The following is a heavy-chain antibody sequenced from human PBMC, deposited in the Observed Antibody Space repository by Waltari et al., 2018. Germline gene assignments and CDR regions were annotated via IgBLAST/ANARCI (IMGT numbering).Heavy chain of an antibody. D-gene: IGHD3-22*01. CDR3: AKRGYDSSGYDSPFDY. Sequence: EVQLLESGGGLVQPGASLRLSCAASGLTSSSYAMSWVRQAPGKGLEWVSAISGSGGSTYYADSVKGRFTISRDNSKNTLYLQMNSLRAEDTAVYYCAKRGYDSSGYDSPFDYWGQGTLVTVSS. V-gene: IGHV3-23*01. J-gene: IGHJ4*02. CDR2: ISGSGGST. CDR1: GLTSSSYA.